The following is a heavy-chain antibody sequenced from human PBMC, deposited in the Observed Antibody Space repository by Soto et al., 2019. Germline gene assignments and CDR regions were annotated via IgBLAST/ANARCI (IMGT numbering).Heavy chain of an antibody. Sequence: ASVKVSCKASGYTFTGYYMLWVRQAPGQGLEWMGWINPNSGGTNYAXXFQGRGTMTRDTSISTAYMELSRLRSDDTAVXYCATSYPPGXXXXSGPLDYXXQGTLVTVSS. V-gene: IGHV1-2*02. CDR3: ATSYPPGXXXXSGPLDY. CDR1: GYTFTGYY. CDR2: INPNSGGT. J-gene: IGHJ4*02.